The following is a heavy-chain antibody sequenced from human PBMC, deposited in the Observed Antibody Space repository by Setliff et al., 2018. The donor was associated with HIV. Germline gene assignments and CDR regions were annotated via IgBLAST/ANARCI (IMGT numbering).Heavy chain of an antibody. CDR2: ITNSGSDT. Sequence: GGSLRLSCAGSGFTFSSYAMSWVRQAPGKGLEWVSVITNSGSDTYHADSVKGRFTISRDKSKNTLYLQMNSLRAEDTATYYCARGTDYDLWTYYYYMDVWGKGTTVTVSS. V-gene: IGHV3-23*01. CDR1: GFTFSSYA. CDR3: ARGTDYDLWTYYYYMDV. J-gene: IGHJ6*03. D-gene: IGHD3-3*01.